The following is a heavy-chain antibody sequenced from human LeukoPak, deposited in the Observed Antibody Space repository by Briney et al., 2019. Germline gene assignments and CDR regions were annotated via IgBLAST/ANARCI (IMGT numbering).Heavy chain of an antibody. J-gene: IGHJ4*02. CDR2: VFHSGST. CDR3: AREVGGDFDALDY. Sequence: SETLSLTCAVYVGSFSNYHWSWVRQPPGKGLQWIGEVFHSGSTNYNPSLKSRVTISVDNSKNQLSLTLTSVTAADTAVYYCAREVGGDFDALDYWGQGTLVTVSS. D-gene: IGHD4-17*01. CDR1: VGSFSNYH. V-gene: IGHV4-34*12.